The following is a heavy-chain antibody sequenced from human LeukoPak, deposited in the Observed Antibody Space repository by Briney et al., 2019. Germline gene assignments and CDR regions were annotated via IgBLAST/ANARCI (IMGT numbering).Heavy chain of an antibody. D-gene: IGHD5-24*01. CDR1: GFTFSDYA. Sequence: PGGSLRLSCAASGFTFSDYAVHWVRQAPGKGLEWVSIISYDGSNKEYADSVKGRFTISRDNSKNTLYLQINSLRVEDTAVYYCARDPRWLHCFDDWGQGTLVTVSS. J-gene: IGHJ4*02. CDR3: ARDPRWLHCFDD. V-gene: IGHV3-30-3*01. CDR2: ISYDGSNK.